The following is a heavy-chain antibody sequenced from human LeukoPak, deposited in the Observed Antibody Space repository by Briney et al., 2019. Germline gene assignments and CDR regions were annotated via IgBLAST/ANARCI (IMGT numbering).Heavy chain of an antibody. V-gene: IGHV3-7*01. CDR3: AALDTAKVPLPD. D-gene: IGHD2-15*01. CDR1: GFTFRDQW. CDR2: IYRDGSAT. Sequence: GGSLRLSCAAPGFTFRDQWMSWVGQAPGKGLGWVASIYRDGSATYYVDSVKGRFTISRDNAQNLLFLQMNSLRVEDTAVYYCAALDTAKVPLPDWGQGTLVTVSS. J-gene: IGHJ4*02.